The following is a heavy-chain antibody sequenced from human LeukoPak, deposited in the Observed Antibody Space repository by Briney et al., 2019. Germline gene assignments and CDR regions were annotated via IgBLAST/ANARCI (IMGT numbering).Heavy chain of an antibody. V-gene: IGHV3-11*03. Sequence: GGSLRLSCAASGFTFSDYYMTWIRQAPGRGLEWISYINGSSSNTKYADSVKGRFTISRDNAKNSLYLLMNSLRAEDTAVYYCARRGTTYCTVDSCHPNWFDPWGQGTLVTVSS. CDR3: ARRGTTYCTVDSCHPNWFDP. D-gene: IGHD2-15*01. CDR1: GFTFSDYY. CDR2: INGSSSNT. J-gene: IGHJ5*02.